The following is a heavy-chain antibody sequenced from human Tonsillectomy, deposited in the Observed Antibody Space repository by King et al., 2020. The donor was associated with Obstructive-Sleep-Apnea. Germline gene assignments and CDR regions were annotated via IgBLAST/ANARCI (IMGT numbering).Heavy chain of an antibody. CDR1: GASISRHY. CDR2: INYNGST. V-gene: IGHV4-59*08. J-gene: IGHJ3*01. CDR3: ARLRSVAGTRTPSFDV. Sequence: VQLQESGPGLVKPSETLSLTSSVSGASISRHYWNWIQQVPGKGLEWIGYINYNGSTNYNPSLKSRVNILRDTSKNQFSVRLLSVTAADTAVYYCARLRSVAGTRTPSFDVWGQGTVITVSS. D-gene: IGHD6-19*01.